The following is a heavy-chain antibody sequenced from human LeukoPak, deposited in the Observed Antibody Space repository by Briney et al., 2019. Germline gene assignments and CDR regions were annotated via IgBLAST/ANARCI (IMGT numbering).Heavy chain of an antibody. CDR3: ARLPYYYYYMDV. V-gene: IGHV4-39*01. CDR2: IYYSGST. J-gene: IGHJ6*03. Sequence: RTSETLSLTCTVSGGSISSSSYYWGWIRQPPGKGLEWIGSIYYSGSTYYNPSLKSRVTISVDTSKNQFSLKLSSVTAADTAVYYCARLPYYYYYMDVWGKGTTVTISS. CDR1: GGSISSSSYY.